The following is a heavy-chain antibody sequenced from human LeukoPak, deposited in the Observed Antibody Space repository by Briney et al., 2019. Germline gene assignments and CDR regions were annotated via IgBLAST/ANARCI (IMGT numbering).Heavy chain of an antibody. V-gene: IGHV3-23*01. CDR3: AKGRDTSGRQNFDF. D-gene: IGHD6-19*01. J-gene: IGHJ4*02. Sequence: PGGSLRLSCEASGFTFTSYAMHWVRQAPGKGIEWVSSVSASGSATFYTDSMNGRFTISRDNAKNTFFLQMKNLRPGDTALYYCAKGRDTSGRQNFDFWGQGTLVTVSP. CDR2: VSASGSAT. CDR1: GFTFTSYA.